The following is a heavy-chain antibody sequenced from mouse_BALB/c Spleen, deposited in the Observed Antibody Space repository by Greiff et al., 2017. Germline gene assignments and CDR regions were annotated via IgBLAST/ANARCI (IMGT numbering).Heavy chain of an antibody. Sequence: VQLKESGPGLVKPSQSLSLTCTVTGYSITSDYAWNWIRQFPGNKLEWMGYISYSGSTSYNPSLKSRISITRDTSKNQFFLQLNSVTTEDTATYYCARGEDYDGTWFAYWGQGTLVTVSA. D-gene: IGHD2-4*01. CDR3: ARGEDYDGTWFAY. V-gene: IGHV3-2*02. CDR2: ISYSGST. J-gene: IGHJ3*01. CDR1: GYSITSDYA.